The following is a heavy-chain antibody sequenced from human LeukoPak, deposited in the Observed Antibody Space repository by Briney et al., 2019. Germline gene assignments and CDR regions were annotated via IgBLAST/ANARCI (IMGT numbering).Heavy chain of an antibody. Sequence: GRSLRLSCAASGFTFSSYGMHWVRQAPGKGLEWVAVIWYDGSNKYYADSVKGRFTISRDNSKNTLYLQMNSLRAEDTAVYYCAKAGAMTYMDVWGKGTTVTVSS. CDR3: AKAGAMTYMDV. D-gene: IGHD4/OR15-4a*01. J-gene: IGHJ6*03. CDR2: IWYDGSNK. V-gene: IGHV3-33*06. CDR1: GFTFSSYG.